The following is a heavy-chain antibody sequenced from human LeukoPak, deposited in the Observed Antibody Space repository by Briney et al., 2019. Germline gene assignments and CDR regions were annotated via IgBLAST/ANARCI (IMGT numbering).Heavy chain of an antibody. CDR1: GGSISSYY. J-gene: IGHJ6*02. Sequence: SETLSLTCTVSGGSISSYYWSWIRQPPGKGLEWIGYIYYSGSTNYNPSLKSRVTISVDTSKKPFSLKLSSVTAADTAVYYCARHPPTLHHYYYYGMDVWGQGTTVTVSS. CDR2: IYYSGST. V-gene: IGHV4-59*01. CDR3: ARHPPTLHHYYYYGMDV.